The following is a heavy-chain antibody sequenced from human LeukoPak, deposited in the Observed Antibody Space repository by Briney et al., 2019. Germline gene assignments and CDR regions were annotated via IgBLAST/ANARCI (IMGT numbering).Heavy chain of an antibody. V-gene: IGHV4-59*01. CDR3: ARGLRFLERLSDYYYYMDV. J-gene: IGHJ6*03. CDR1: GGSISSYY. CDR2: IYYSGST. D-gene: IGHD3-3*01. Sequence: PSETLSLTCTVSGGSISSYYWSWIRQPPGKGLEWIGYIYYSGSTNYNPSLKSRVTISVDTSKNQFSLKLSSVTAADTAVYYCARGLRFLERLSDYYYYMDVWGKGTTVTVSS.